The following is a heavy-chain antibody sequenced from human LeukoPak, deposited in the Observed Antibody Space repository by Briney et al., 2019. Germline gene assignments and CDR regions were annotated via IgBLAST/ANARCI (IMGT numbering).Heavy chain of an antibody. CDR2: IYYSGST. V-gene: IGHV4-31*03. Sequence: PSETLSLTCTVSGGSISSGGYYWSWIRQHPGKGLEWIGYIYYSGSTYYNPSLKSRVTISVDTSKNQFSLKLSSVTAADTAVYYCATLYYYDSSGYSPVVDYWGQGTLVTVSS. J-gene: IGHJ4*02. CDR1: GGSISSGGYY. CDR3: ATLYYYDSSGYSPVVDY. D-gene: IGHD3-22*01.